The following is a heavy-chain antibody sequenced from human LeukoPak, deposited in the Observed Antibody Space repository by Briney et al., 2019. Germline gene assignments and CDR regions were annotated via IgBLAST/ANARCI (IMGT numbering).Heavy chain of an antibody. J-gene: IGHJ6*03. Sequence: SVKVSCKASGGTFSSYAISWVRQAPGQGLKWMGRIIPIFGTANYAQKFQGRVTITTDESTSTAYMELSSLRSEDTAVYYCARTMVRGVSLEDMDVWGKGTTVTVSS. CDR3: ARTMVRGVSLEDMDV. CDR2: IIPIFGTA. V-gene: IGHV1-69*05. D-gene: IGHD3-10*01. CDR1: GGTFSSYA.